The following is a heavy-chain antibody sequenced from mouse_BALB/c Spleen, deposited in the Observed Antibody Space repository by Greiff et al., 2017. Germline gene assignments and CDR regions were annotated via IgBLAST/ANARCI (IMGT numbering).Heavy chain of an antibody. CDR2: IDPSDSET. J-gene: IGHJ2*01. V-gene: IGHV1S126*01. Sequence: VKLMESGPQLVRPGASVKISCKASGYSFTSYWMHWVKQRPGQGLEWIGMIDPSDSETRLNQKFKDKATLTVDKSSSTAYMQLSSPTSEDSAVYYCASFKVAYFDYWGQGTTLTVSS. CDR1: GYSFTSYW. CDR3: ASFKVAYFDY.